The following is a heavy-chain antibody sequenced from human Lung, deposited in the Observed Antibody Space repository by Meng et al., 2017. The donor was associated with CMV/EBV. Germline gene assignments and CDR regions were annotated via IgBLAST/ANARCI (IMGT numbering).Heavy chain of an antibody. CDR3: ARRTTGGKNWFDP. Sequence: ASVXVSXKASGYTFTSYDINWVRQATGQGLEWMGWMNPNSGNTGYAQKFQGRVTMTRNTSISTAYMELSSLRSEDTAVYYSARRTTGGKNWFDPWRGGTLVTVSS. CDR2: MNPNSGNT. V-gene: IGHV1-8*01. D-gene: IGHD4-17*01. CDR1: GYTFTSYD. J-gene: IGHJ5*02.